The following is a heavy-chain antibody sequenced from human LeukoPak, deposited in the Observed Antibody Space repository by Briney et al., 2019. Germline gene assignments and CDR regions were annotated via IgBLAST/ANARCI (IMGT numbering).Heavy chain of an antibody. Sequence: SVKVSCKASRGTYSSYAISWVRQAPGQGLEWMGGIIPIFGTANYAQKFQGRVTMTEDTSTDTAYMELSSLRSEDTAVYYCATDVIVGVTAPLDAFDIWGQGTMVTVSS. V-gene: IGHV1-69*06. CDR2: IIPIFGTA. J-gene: IGHJ3*02. CDR1: RGTYSSYA. CDR3: ATDVIVGVTAPLDAFDI. D-gene: IGHD1-26*01.